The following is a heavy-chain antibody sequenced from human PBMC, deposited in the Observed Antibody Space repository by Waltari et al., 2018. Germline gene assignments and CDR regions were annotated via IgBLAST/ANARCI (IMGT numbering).Heavy chain of an antibody. V-gene: IGHV1-18*01. D-gene: IGHD3-10*01. CDR3: ARDTVGGSGSYSPLDY. J-gene: IGHJ4*02. Sequence: QVQLVQSGAEVKKPGASVKVSCKASGYTFTSSGISWVRQAPGQGLEWMGWISYYNGNTNYAQKLQGRVTMTTDTSTSTAYMELRSLRSDDTAVYYCARDTVGGSGSYSPLDYWGQGTLVTVSS. CDR1: GYTFTSSG. CDR2: ISYYNGNT.